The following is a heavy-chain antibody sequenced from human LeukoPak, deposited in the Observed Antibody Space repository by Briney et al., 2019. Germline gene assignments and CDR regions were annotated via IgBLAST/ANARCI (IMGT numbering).Heavy chain of an antibody. CDR3: ARDESGSYGY. Sequence: SETLSLTCIVSGASISSYYWSWIRQSPGKGLEWIGYIYNSGSTNYNPSLKSRVTISVDRSKNQFSLKLSSVTAADTAVYYCARDESGSYGYWGQGTLVTVSS. J-gene: IGHJ4*02. CDR2: IYNSGST. V-gene: IGHV4-59*12. D-gene: IGHD1-26*01. CDR1: GASISSYY.